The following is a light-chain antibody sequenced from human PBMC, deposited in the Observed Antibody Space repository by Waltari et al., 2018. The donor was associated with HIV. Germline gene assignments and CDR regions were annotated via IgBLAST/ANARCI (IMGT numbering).Light chain of an antibody. V-gene: IGKV4-1*01. CDR2: WAS. CDR3: HQSYSNPVT. Sequence: DIVMTQSPDSLALSLGERATITCKSSQSVFSSPKNNGYLTWYQQRPGLPPKVLIYWASTRESGVPDRFSGSGSGTDFTLTISNLQAEDVALYYCHQSYSNPVTFGGGTRVAIK. J-gene: IGKJ4*01. CDR1: QSVFSSPKNNGY.